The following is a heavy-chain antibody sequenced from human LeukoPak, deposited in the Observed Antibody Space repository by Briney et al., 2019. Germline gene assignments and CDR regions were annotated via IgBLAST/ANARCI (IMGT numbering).Heavy chain of an antibody. CDR2: IYYSGSA. CDR1: GGSISNNNYY. D-gene: IGHD4-17*01. Sequence: SETLSLTCTVSGGSISNNNYYWAWVRQAPGKGLEWIGNIYYSGSAYYNPSLKSRVTISIDTSKNQFSLKLSSVTAADTAIYYCARLDYRESSLDYWGQGTLVTVSS. CDR3: ARLDYRESSLDY. V-gene: IGHV4-39*07. J-gene: IGHJ4*02.